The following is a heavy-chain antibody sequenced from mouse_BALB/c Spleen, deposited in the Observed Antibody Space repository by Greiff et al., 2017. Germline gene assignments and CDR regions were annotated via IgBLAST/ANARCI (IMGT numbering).Heavy chain of an antibody. CDR2: ISDGGSYT. J-gene: IGHJ4*01. V-gene: IGHV5-4*02. D-gene: IGHD1-2*01. Sequence: EVKLVESGGGLVKPGGSLKLSCAASGFTFSDYYMYWVRQTPEKRLEWVATISDGGSYTYYPDSVKGRFTISRDNAKNNLYLQMSSLKSEDTAMYYCARDPLITTAYYAMDYWGQGTSVTVSS. CDR3: ARDPLITTAYYAMDY. CDR1: GFTFSDYY.